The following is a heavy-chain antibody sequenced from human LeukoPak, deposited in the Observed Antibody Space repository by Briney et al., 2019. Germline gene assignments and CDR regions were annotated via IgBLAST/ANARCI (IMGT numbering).Heavy chain of an antibody. CDR1: GFTFSSYW. CDR3: AREGVAAAGNPFDY. D-gene: IGHD6-13*01. CDR2: IKQDGSEK. V-gene: IGHV3-7*01. Sequence: GGSLRLSCAASGFTFSSYWMSWVRQAPGKGLEWVANIKQDGSEKYYVDSVKGRFTIPRDNAKNSLYLQMNSLRAEDTAVYYCAREGVAAAGNPFDYWGQGTLVTVSS. J-gene: IGHJ4*02.